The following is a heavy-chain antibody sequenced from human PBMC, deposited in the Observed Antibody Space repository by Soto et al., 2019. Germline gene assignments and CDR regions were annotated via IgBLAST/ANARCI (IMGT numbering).Heavy chain of an antibody. Sequence: QVQLQESGPGLVKPSETLSLTCTVSGGSISSYYWSWIRQPPGKGLEWIGYIYYSGSTNYNPSLKSRVTISVDTSKNQFSLKLSSVTAADTAVYYCASSFLYGDYLDYWGQGTLVTVSS. CDR3: ASSFLYGDYLDY. CDR1: GGSISSYY. V-gene: IGHV4-59*01. CDR2: IYYSGST. D-gene: IGHD4-17*01. J-gene: IGHJ4*02.